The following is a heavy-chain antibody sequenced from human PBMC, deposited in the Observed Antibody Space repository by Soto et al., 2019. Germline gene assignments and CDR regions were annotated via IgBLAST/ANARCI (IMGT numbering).Heavy chain of an antibody. CDR1: GGTFSTYT. CDR2: IIPIIGII. V-gene: IGHV1-69*08. Sequence: QVQLVQSGAEVKKPGSSVKVSCTASGGTFSTYTITWVRQAPGQGLEWMGRIIPIIGIINYAQKFQGRVTISADQFTGTGYMELTGLRSDDTAVYYCAGDPDSHYNDSHASSYPWGQGTLVTVSS. J-gene: IGHJ5*02. CDR3: AGDPDSHYNDSHASSYP. D-gene: IGHD4-4*01.